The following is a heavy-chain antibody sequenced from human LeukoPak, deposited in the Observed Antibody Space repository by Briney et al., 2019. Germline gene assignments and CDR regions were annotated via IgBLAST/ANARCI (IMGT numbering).Heavy chain of an antibody. CDR3: VREASGVSSSAFDV. D-gene: IGHD1-26*01. CDR2: ISGSGDST. V-gene: IGHV3-23*01. J-gene: IGHJ3*01. CDR1: GFTFSSYA. Sequence: GGSLRLSCAASGFTFSSYAMNWVRQAPGKGLEWVSVISGSGDSTYYADPVKGRFTISRDNSKNTLYMQINSLRVDDTAVYYCVREASGVSSSAFDVWGQGTMVTVSS.